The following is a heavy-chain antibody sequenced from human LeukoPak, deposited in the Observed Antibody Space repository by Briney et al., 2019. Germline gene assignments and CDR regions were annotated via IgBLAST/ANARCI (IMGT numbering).Heavy chain of an antibody. D-gene: IGHD3-10*01. Sequence: GTFSSYAXSWVRQAPGQGGEXMGRIIPIFLTATSAPNSPRRVTITPHESPSTAYMELSSLRSEDTAVYYCARENYGSGTIPTIRFDYWGQGTLVTVSS. V-gene: IGHV1-69*15. CDR2: IIPIFLTA. J-gene: IGHJ4*02. CDR1: GTFSSYA. CDR3: ARENYGSGTIPTIRFDY.